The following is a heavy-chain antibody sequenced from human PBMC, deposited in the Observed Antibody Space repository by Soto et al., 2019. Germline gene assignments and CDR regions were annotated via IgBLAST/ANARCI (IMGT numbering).Heavy chain of an antibody. D-gene: IGHD3-10*01. CDR1: GFTFSSYA. V-gene: IGHV3-23*01. J-gene: IGHJ6*02. CDR2: ISGSGGST. CDR3: AKDGSGSYYTPYYYYYYGMDV. Sequence: GESLKISCAASGFTFSSYAMSWVRQAPGKGLEWVSAISGSGGSTYYADSVKGRFTISRDNPKNTLYLQMNSLRAEDTAVYYCAKDGSGSYYTPYYYYYYGMDVWGQGTTVTVSS.